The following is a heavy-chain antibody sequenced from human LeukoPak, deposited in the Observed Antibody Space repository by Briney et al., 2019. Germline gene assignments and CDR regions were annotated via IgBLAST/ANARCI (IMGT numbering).Heavy chain of an antibody. D-gene: IGHD5-12*01. Sequence: NPSETLSLTCTVSGGSISSYYWSRIRQPPGKGPEWIGYIYYSGSTNYNPSLKSRVTISVDTSKNQFSLKLSSVTAADTAVYYCAKGDRDLYSGYDPDWYFDLWGRGTLVTVSS. CDR1: GGSISSYY. J-gene: IGHJ2*01. V-gene: IGHV4-59*01. CDR3: AKGDRDLYSGYDPDWYFDL. CDR2: IYYSGST.